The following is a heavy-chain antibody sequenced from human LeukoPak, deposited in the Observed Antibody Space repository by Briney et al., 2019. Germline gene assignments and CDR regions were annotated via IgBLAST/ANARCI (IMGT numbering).Heavy chain of an antibody. CDR3: AKSFCSSTSCSVDF. D-gene: IGHD2-2*01. CDR1: EFTFSNYA. J-gene: IGHJ4*02. CDR2: ISGGGDST. V-gene: IGHV3-23*01. Sequence: PGGSLRLSCAASEFTFSNYAMSWVRQTPGKGLEWVSAISGGGDSTYYADSVNGRFTISRDNSKNTLYLQMNSLRAEDTAVYYCAKSFCSSTSCSVDFWGQGTLVTVSS.